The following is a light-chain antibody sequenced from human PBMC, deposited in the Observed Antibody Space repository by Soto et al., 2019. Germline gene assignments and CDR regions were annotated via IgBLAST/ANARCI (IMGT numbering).Light chain of an antibody. J-gene: IGLJ7*01. CDR2: EVT. CDR3: SSYAPTRTIV. Sequence: QSVLTQPASVSGSPGQSITISCTGTSSDVGGFDYVSWYQQYPGKAPKLMIHEVTNRPSGVSHRFSGSKSGNTASLTISGLQAEDEADYYCSSYAPTRTIVFGGGTQLTVL. CDR1: SSDVGGFDY. V-gene: IGLV2-14*01.